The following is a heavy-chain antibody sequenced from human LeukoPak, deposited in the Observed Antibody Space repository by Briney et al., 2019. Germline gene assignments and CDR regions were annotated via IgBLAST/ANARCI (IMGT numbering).Heavy chain of an antibody. Sequence: GGSLRLSCSTSGFTFSNYWMSWVRQAPGKGLEWVAHIKGDGSEKNYVDSVKGRFTISRDNAKNSLYLQMNSLTDEDTAVFYCARDKVNGGMTGSLFDYWGQGALVTVSS. CDR1: GFTFSNYW. J-gene: IGHJ4*02. CDR3: ARDKVNGGMTGSLFDY. V-gene: IGHV3-7*01. D-gene: IGHD4-23*01. CDR2: IKGDGSEK.